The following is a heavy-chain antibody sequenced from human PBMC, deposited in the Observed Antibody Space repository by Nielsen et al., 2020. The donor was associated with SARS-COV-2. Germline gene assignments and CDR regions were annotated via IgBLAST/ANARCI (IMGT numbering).Heavy chain of an antibody. Sequence: SETLSLTCTVSGGSISGYYWNWIRQPPGKRLEWIGYIYFSGSTTYNPSLKSRVTISVDTSKSHFSLKLNSVTAADTADYYCARGKRGVAFDVWGQGSMVTVSS. V-gene: IGHV4-59*01. CDR1: GGSISGYY. CDR3: ARGKRGVAFDV. CDR2: IYFSGST. J-gene: IGHJ3*01. D-gene: IGHD3-10*01.